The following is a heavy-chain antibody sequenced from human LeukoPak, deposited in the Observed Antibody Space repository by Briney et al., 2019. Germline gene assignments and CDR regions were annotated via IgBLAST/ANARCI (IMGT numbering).Heavy chain of an antibody. CDR1: GYTFTGYY. CDR3: ARVNHYYDSGGYYG. Sequence: ASVKVSCKASGYTFTGYYMHWVRQAPGQGLEWMGWINPNSGGTNYAQKFQGRDTTTRDTSISTAYMELSRLRSDDTAVYYCARVNHYYDSGGYYGWGQGTLVTVSS. J-gene: IGHJ4*02. D-gene: IGHD3-22*01. V-gene: IGHV1-2*02. CDR2: INPNSGGT.